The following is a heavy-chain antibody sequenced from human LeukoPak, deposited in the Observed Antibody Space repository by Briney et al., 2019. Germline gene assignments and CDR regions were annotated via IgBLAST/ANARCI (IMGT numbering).Heavy chain of an antibody. Sequence: ASVKVSCKASGYTFTSYDINWVRQATGQGLEWMGWMSPNSGNTGYAQKFQGRVTMTRNTSISTAYMELSSLRSEDTAVYYCARAPMGWLIHFDYWGQGTLVTVSS. CDR1: GYTFTSYD. V-gene: IGHV1-8*01. J-gene: IGHJ4*02. D-gene: IGHD3-3*01. CDR3: ARAPMGWLIHFDY. CDR2: MSPNSGNT.